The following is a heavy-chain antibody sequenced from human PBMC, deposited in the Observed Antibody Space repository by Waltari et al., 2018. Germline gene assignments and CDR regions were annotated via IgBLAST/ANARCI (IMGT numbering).Heavy chain of an antibody. CDR1: GGSISSHY. D-gene: IGHD3-10*01. Sequence: QVQLQESGPGLVKPSETLSLTCTVSGGSISSHYWSWIRQPPGKGLEWIGYIYYSGSTNYNPSLKSRVTISVDTSKNQLSLKLSSVTAADTAVYYCARGAGLDYWGQGTLVTVSS. J-gene: IGHJ4*02. V-gene: IGHV4-59*11. CDR2: IYYSGST. CDR3: ARGAGLDY.